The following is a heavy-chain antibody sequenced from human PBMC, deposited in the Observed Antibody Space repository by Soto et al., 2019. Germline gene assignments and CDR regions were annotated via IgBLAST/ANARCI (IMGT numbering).Heavy chain of an antibody. V-gene: IGHV1-69*13. CDR3: ARHPPTNFWSGYYTGIGGWFDP. Sequence: SVKVSCKASGGTFSSYAISWVRQAPGQGLEWMGGIIPIFGTANYAQKFQGRVTITADESTSTAYMELSSLRSEDTAVYYCARHPPTNFWSGYYTGIGGWFDPCGQGPLVTVYS. J-gene: IGHJ5*02. CDR2: IIPIFGTA. D-gene: IGHD3-3*01. CDR1: GGTFSSYA.